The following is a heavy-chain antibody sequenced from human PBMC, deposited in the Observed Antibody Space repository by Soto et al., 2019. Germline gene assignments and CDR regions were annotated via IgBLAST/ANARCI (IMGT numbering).Heavy chain of an antibody. CDR3: ATDRPIAVAGTSHN. D-gene: IGHD6-19*01. Sequence: QVQLVQSGTEVKKPGASVKVSCKTSGYTFTSYGVSWVRQAPGQGLEWMGWISPYNGKTNYAQKFRGRVTLTTDTSTTTAYMELRSLRSDDTAVYYCATDRPIAVAGTSHNWGQGTLVTVSS. J-gene: IGHJ4*02. CDR2: ISPYNGKT. CDR1: GYTFTSYG. V-gene: IGHV1-18*04.